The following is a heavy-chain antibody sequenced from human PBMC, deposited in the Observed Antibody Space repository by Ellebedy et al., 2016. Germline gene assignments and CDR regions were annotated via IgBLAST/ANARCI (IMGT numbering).Heavy chain of an antibody. CDR1: GGSITTHY. J-gene: IGHJ3*01. D-gene: IGHD6-19*01. CDR3: AKWNGGWYAFEV. CDR2: VFHTGTT. Sequence: SETLSLTCTVSGGSITTHYWNWIRRPPGKGLEWIGYVFHTGTTNYNPSLKSRVTMSVDTSKSQFSLRLTSVTAADTAAYYCAKWNGGWYAFEVWGQGTMVTVSS. V-gene: IGHV4-59*11.